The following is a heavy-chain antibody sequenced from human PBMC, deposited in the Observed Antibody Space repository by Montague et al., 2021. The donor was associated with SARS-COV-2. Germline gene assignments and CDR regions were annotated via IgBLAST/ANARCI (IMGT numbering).Heavy chain of an antibody. CDR1: GFTFSSYA. CDR2: ISGSGGST. J-gene: IGHJ4*02. CDR3: AKDLSPDIVVTIPAFDY. Sequence: SLRLSCAASGFTFSSYAMSWVRQAPGKGLEWVSAISGSGGSTYYAASVKGRFTISRDNSKNTLYLQMSSLRAEDTAVYYCAKDLSPDIVVTIPAFDYWGQGTLVTVSS. V-gene: IGHV3-23*01. D-gene: IGHD5-12*01.